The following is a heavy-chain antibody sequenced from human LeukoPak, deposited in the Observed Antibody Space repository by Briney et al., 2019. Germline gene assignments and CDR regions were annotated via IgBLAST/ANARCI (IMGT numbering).Heavy chain of an antibody. CDR2: INPSGGST. J-gene: IGHJ4*02. D-gene: IGHD4-17*01. CDR1: GYTFTSYY. Sequence: ASVKVSCKASGYTFTSYYMHWVRQAPGQGLEWMGIINPSGGSTSYAQKFQGRVTMTRDMSTSTVYMELSSLRSEDPAVYYCARVDDYGDYGVEPSGYWGQGTLVTVSS. CDR3: ARVDDYGDYGVEPSGY. V-gene: IGHV1-46*01.